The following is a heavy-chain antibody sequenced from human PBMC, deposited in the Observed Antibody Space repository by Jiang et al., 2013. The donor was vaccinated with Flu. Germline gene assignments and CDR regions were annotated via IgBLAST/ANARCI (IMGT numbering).Heavy chain of an antibody. CDR1: GYTFTSYA. Sequence: QSGSELKKPGASVKVSCKTSGYTFTSYAINWVRQAPGQGLGWMGWINTHTGNPTYAQGYTGRYVFSLDTSVNTAFLQISSLKPEDTAMYYCARIMYYYDTRDYWGQGTLVTVSS. CDR2: INTHTGNP. J-gene: IGHJ4*02. V-gene: IGHV7-4-1*02. CDR3: ARIMYYYDTRDY. D-gene: IGHD3-22*01.